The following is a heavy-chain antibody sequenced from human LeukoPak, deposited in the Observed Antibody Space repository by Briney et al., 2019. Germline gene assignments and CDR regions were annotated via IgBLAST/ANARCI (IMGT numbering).Heavy chain of an antibody. CDR2: ISGSGGST. CDR1: GFTFSSYA. D-gene: IGHD3-22*01. Sequence: GGSLRLSCAASGFTFSSYAMSWVRQAPGKGLEWVSAISGSGGSTYYADSAKGRFTISRDNSKNTLYLQMNSLRAEDTAVYYCAKRLKGYDSSGYYSYAFDIWGQGTMVTVSS. J-gene: IGHJ3*02. CDR3: AKRLKGYDSSGYYSYAFDI. V-gene: IGHV3-23*01.